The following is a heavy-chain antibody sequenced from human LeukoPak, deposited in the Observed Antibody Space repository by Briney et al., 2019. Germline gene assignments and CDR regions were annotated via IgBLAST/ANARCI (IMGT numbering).Heavy chain of an antibody. CDR2: ISISGGST. D-gene: IGHD3-10*01. V-gene: IGHV3-23*01. CDR1: GFTFSSYA. CDR3: ARGGAWFDP. J-gene: IGHJ5*02. Sequence: GGSLRLSCAASGFTFSSYAMSWVRQAPGKGLEWVSGISISGGSTYYADSVKGRFTISRDNSKNTLYLRLNSLRAEDTAVYYCARGGAWFDPWGQGTLVTVSS.